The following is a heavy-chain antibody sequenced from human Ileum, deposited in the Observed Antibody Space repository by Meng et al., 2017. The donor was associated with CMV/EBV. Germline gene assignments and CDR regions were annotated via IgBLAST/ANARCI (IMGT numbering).Heavy chain of an antibody. D-gene: IGHD1-26*01. CDR2: ISWNSGTI. CDR1: GFTFDDYA. CDR3: AKDRGGRGDYYGMDV. J-gene: IGHJ6*02. V-gene: IGHV3-9*03. Sequence: GGSLRLSCAASGFTFDDYAMHWVRQAPGKGLEWVSGISWNSGTIGYADSVKGRFTISRDNAKNSLYLQMNSLRAEAMALYYCAKDRGGRGDYYGMDVWGQGTMVTVSS.